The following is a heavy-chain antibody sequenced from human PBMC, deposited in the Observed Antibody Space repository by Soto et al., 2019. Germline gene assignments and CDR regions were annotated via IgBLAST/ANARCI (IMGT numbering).Heavy chain of an antibody. V-gene: IGHV4-30-4*08. CDR2: IYYSGST. CDR3: ARTSSTTWPNFDY. J-gene: IGHJ4*02. Sequence: QVQLQESGPGLVKPSETLSLTCTVSGGSVSSGDYYWSWIRQPPGKGLEWIGYIYYSGSTYYNPSLKSRVTISVDTSKNQFSLKLSSVTAADTAVYYCARTSSTTWPNFDYWGQGTLVTVSS. CDR1: GGSVSSGDYY. D-gene: IGHD4-17*01.